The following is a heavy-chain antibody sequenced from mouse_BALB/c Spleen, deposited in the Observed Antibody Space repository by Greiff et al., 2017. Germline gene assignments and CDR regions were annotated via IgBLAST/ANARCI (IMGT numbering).Heavy chain of an antibody. J-gene: IGHJ1*01. CDR1: GYSITSDYA. Sequence: EVKLMESGPGLVKPSQSLSLTCTVTGYSITSDYAWNWIRQFPGNKLEWMGYISYSGSTSYNPSLKSRISITRDTSKNQFFLQLNSVTTEDTATYYCARGGGYWYFDVWGAGTTVTVSS. V-gene: IGHV3-2*02. CDR2: ISYSGST. CDR3: ARGGGYWYFDV.